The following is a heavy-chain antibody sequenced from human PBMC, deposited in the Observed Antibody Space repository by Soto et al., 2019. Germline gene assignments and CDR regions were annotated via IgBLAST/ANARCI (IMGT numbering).Heavy chain of an antibody. CDR2: ISSRGSPM. CDR1: VFSFSDSD. D-gene: IGHD3-9*01. Sequence: PXGSLRLSCVCSVFSFSDSDMTCVRQSPGKWLEYVSSISSRGSPMFYGPSFRGRFTISRDNTKNSVYLQLNNLRVEDTSLYYCARKHSSDATGYDYFESLGHGTVFTVSS. J-gene: IGHJ4*01. CDR3: ARKHSSDATGYDYFES. V-gene: IGHV3-21*01.